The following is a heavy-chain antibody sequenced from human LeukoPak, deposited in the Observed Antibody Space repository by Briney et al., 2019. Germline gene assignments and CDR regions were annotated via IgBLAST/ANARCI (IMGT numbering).Heavy chain of an antibody. CDR2: IYSGGST. CDR1: GFTVSSNY. V-gene: IGHV3-53*01. J-gene: IGHJ3*02. CDR3: ARVVGYSSSWYEDRGAFDI. Sequence: PGGSLRLSCAASGFTVSSNYMSWVRQAPGKGLEWVSVIYSGGSTYYADSVKGRFTISRDNSKNTLYLQMNSTSAEDTAVYYCARVVGYSSSWYEDRGAFDIWGQGTMVTVSS. D-gene: IGHD6-13*01.